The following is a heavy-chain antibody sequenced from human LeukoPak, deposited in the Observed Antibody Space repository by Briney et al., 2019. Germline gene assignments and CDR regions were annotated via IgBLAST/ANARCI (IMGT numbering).Heavy chain of an antibody. D-gene: IGHD3-10*01. CDR2: STGSGADT. J-gene: IGHJ2*01. CDR3: AKDRGDGGPYWFFDL. Sequence: GGSLRLSCAASGFTFSSYGMGWFRQAPGKGLEWVSGSTGSGADTYHADSVKGRFTISRDNSKNTLYLQMNSLRVEDTAVYYCAKDRGDGGPYWFFDLWGRGTLVTVSP. V-gene: IGHV3-23*01. CDR1: GFTFSSYG.